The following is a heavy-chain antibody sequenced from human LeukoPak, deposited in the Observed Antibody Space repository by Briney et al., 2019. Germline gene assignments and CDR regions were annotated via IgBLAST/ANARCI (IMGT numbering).Heavy chain of an antibody. CDR3: AREYPKGGSYRFDP. Sequence: SETLSLTCAAYGESFSGYYWSWIRQPPGKGLEWIGEINHSGSTNYNPSLKSRVTISVDTSKNHFSLKLSSVTAADTAVYYCAREYPKGGSYRFDPWGQGTLVTVSS. V-gene: IGHV4-34*01. CDR1: GESFSGYY. J-gene: IGHJ5*02. CDR2: INHSGST. D-gene: IGHD1-26*01.